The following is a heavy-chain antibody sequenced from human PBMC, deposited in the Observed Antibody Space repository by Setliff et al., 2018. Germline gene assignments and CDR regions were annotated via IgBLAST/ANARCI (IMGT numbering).Heavy chain of an antibody. Sequence: PSETLSLTCAVYGGSFSTYYWNWIRQPPGKGLEWIGEINHSGSTNYNPSLKSRVTISVDTSKNQFSLKLRSVTAAVTAVYYCASPRLSYYDNGAFPSDAFDLWGQGTMVTVSS. CDR2: INHSGST. J-gene: IGHJ3*01. D-gene: IGHD3-22*01. CDR1: GGSFSTYY. CDR3: ASPRLSYYDNGAFPSDAFDL. V-gene: IGHV4-34*01.